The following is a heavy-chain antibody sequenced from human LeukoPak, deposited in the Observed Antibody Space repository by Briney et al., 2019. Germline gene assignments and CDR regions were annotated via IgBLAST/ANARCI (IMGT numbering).Heavy chain of an antibody. CDR1: GFTFRTHE. Sequence: GGSLRLSCAASGFTFRTHEMHWVRQAPGKGPEWVSYISSSGTTIYYADSVRGRFTISRDNAKNSLYLQMNSLRAEDTAVYYCARDGGDIVATMDAFDIWGQGTMVTVSS. V-gene: IGHV3-48*03. CDR3: ARDGGDIVATMDAFDI. CDR2: ISSSGTTI. J-gene: IGHJ3*02. D-gene: IGHD5-12*01.